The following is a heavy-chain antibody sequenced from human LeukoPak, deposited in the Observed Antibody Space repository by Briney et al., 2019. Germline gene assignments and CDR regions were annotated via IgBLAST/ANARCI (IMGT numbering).Heavy chain of an antibody. CDR3: ARGWASSRRKAFDI. Sequence: GGSLRLSCAASGFIFNSYWMNWLRQAPGKGLEWVANADQDGSEKYYVGSVKGRFTISRDNAKNSLYLQMNSLRVEDTAVYYCARGWASSRRKAFDIWGQGTMVTVSS. D-gene: IGHD3-16*01. CDR2: ADQDGSEK. J-gene: IGHJ3*02. CDR1: GFIFNSYW. V-gene: IGHV3-7*03.